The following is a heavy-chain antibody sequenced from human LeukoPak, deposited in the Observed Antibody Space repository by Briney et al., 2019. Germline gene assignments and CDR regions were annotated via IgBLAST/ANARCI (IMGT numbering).Heavy chain of an antibody. CDR3: ARVRSGSSWYAPFDY. D-gene: IGHD6-13*01. V-gene: IGHV1-46*01. CDR1: GYSFTSHY. Sequence: GASVKVSCKASGYSFTSHYMHWVRQAPGQGLEWMGIINPSGGSTSYAQKFQGRVTMTRDTSTSTVYMELSSLRSEDTAVYYCARVRSGSSWYAPFDYWGQGTLVTVSS. CDR2: INPSGGST. J-gene: IGHJ4*02.